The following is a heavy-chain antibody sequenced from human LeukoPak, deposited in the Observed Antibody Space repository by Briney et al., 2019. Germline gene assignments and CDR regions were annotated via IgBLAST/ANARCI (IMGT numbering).Heavy chain of an antibody. Sequence: PGGSLRLSCAASGFTFSSYAMSWVRQAPGKGLEWVSAISGSGGSTYYADSLKGRFTTSRDNSKNTLYLQMNSLRAEDTAVYYCAKGFDFWSGYFDYWGQGTLVTVSS. V-gene: IGHV3-23*01. CDR2: ISGSGGST. CDR1: GFTFSSYA. CDR3: AKGFDFWSGYFDY. J-gene: IGHJ4*02. D-gene: IGHD3-3*01.